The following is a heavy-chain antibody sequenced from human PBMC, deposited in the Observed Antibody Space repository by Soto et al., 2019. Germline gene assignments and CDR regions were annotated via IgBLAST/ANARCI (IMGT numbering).Heavy chain of an antibody. CDR3: ACPIVGFTI. CDR1: GGTFSSLT. V-gene: IGHV1-69*02. CDR2: IIPFLDIT. D-gene: IGHD1-26*01. Sequence: QVQLVQSGPELKKPGSSVKVSCKASGGTFSSLTLSWVRQAPGQGPEWMGRIIPFLDITNYAQKFQGRVTISADKSTNASYMELSGLRSDDTAIYYCACPIVGFTIWGQGTLVTVSS. J-gene: IGHJ4*02.